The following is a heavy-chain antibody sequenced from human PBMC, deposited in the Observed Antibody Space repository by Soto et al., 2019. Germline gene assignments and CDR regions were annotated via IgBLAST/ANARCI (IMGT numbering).Heavy chain of an antibody. D-gene: IGHD3-22*01. CDR1: GFTFSSYG. CDR2: IWSDGSNK. J-gene: IGHJ4*02. CDR3: ARYYYDSSGYYPL. V-gene: IGHV3-33*01. Sequence: GGSLRLSCTASGFTFSSYGMHWVRQAPGKGLEWVAVIWSDGSNKYYADSVKGRFTISRDNSKNTLYLQMNSLRAEDTAVYYCARYYYDSSGYYPLWGQGTLVTVSS.